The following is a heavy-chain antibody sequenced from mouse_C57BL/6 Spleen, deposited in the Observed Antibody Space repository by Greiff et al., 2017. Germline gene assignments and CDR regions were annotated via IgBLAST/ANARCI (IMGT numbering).Heavy chain of an antibody. CDR1: GFTFSNYW. CDR2: IRLKSDNYAT. J-gene: IGHJ1*03. CDR3: TVYHWYFDV. D-gene: IGHD1-3*01. V-gene: IGHV6-3*01. Sequence: EVKLMESGGGLVQPGGSMKLSCVASGFTFSNYWMNWVRQSPEKGLEWVAQIRLKSDNYATHYAESVKGRFTISRDDSKSSVYLQMNNLRAEDTGIYYCTVYHWYFDVWGTGTTVTVSS.